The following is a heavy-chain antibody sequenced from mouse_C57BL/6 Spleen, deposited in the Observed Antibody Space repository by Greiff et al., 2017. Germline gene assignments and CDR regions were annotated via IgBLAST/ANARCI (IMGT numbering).Heavy chain of an antibody. Sequence: EVQLVESGEGLVKPGGSLKLSCAASGFTFSSYAMSWVRQTPEKRLEWVAYISSGGDFLYYADTVKGRFTISRDNARNTLYLQMSSLKSEDTAMYYCTRAYYGSRTFDYWGQGTTLTVSS. CDR3: TRAYYGSRTFDY. D-gene: IGHD1-1*01. V-gene: IGHV5-9-1*02. CDR1: GFTFSSYA. CDR2: ISSGGDFL. J-gene: IGHJ2*01.